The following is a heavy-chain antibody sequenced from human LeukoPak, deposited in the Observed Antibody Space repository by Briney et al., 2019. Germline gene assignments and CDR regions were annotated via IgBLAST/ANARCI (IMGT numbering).Heavy chain of an antibody. CDR1: GFTFSDYY. J-gene: IGHJ6*02. CDR2: ISSSGSTI. Sequence: GGSLRLSCAASGFTFSDYYMSWIRQAPGKGLEWVSYISSSGSTIYYADSVKGRFTISRDNAKNSLYLQMNSLRAEDTAVYYCAREGGSSWPLDYYYGMDVWGQGTTVTVSS. D-gene: IGHD6-13*01. V-gene: IGHV3-11*01. CDR3: AREGGSSWPLDYYYGMDV.